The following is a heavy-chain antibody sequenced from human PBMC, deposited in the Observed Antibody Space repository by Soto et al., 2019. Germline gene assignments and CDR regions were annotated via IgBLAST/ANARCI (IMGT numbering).Heavy chain of an antibody. CDR2: IYYSGST. D-gene: IGHD4-17*01. Sequence: SETLSLTCTVSGGSISSSSYYWGWIRQPPGKGLEWIGSIYYSGSTYYNPSLKSRVTISVDTSKNQFSLKLSSVTAADTAVYYCARLKMTYGDYGADYWGQGTLVTVSS. J-gene: IGHJ4*02. CDR1: GGSISSSSYY. CDR3: ARLKMTYGDYGADY. V-gene: IGHV4-39*01.